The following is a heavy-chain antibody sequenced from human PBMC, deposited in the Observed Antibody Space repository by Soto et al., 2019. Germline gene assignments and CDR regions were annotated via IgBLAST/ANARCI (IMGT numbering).Heavy chain of an antibody. D-gene: IGHD5-18*01. CDR2: IIPIFGTA. J-gene: IGHJ4*02. Sequence: SVKVSCKASGWTFSSYAISWVRQAPGQGLEWMGGIIPIFGTANYAQKFQGRVTITADESTSTAYMELSSLRSEDTAVYYCARAVDTAMARFDYWGQGTLVTVSS. V-gene: IGHV1-69*13. CDR3: ARAVDTAMARFDY. CDR1: GWTFSSYA.